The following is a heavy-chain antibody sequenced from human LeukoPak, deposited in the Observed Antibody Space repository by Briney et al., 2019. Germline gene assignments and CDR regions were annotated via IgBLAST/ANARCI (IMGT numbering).Heavy chain of an antibody. V-gene: IGHV4-39*07. CDR1: GDSISTSKSY. CDR2: IYYTGNT. CDR3: ARGDSGYERYYFDY. J-gene: IGHJ4*02. D-gene: IGHD5-12*01. Sequence: PSETLSLTCTVSGDSISTSKSYWGWIRQPPLKGLEWIGSIYYTGNTYYNPSLKSRVTISVDTSKNQFSLKLSSVTAADTAVYYCARGDSGYERYYFDYWGQGTLVTVSS.